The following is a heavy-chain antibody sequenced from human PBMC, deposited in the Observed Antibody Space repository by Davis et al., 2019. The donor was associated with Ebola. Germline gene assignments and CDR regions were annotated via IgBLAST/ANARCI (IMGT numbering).Heavy chain of an antibody. V-gene: IGHV1-46*01. D-gene: IGHD1-26*01. J-gene: IGHJ4*02. CDR1: GYSFTSHS. CDR3: VRERVGTGNVDL. CDR2: VDPSGGGT. Sequence: ASVKVSCKASGYSFTSHSMHWVRQAPGQGLEWMGTVDPSGGGTFYAQDFQDRVTMTRDTCTNTAYMELSSLRSEDTAVYYCVRERVGTGNVDLWGQGTLVSVPS.